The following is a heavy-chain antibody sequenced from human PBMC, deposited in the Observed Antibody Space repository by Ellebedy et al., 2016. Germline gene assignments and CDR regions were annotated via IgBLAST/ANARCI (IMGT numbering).Heavy chain of an antibody. D-gene: IGHD6-13*01. CDR3: ARDIRSSTWHDDAFDI. J-gene: IGHJ3*02. Sequence: GGPLRLSCAASGFTFSNFPMHWVRQAPGKGLEWVAVVSYDGVNNYYADSVKGRFTISRDNSKNTLYLQMDSLRAEDTAVYYCARDIRSSTWHDDAFDIWGQGTMVTVSS. CDR1: GFTFSNFP. V-gene: IGHV3-30*04. CDR2: VSYDGVNN.